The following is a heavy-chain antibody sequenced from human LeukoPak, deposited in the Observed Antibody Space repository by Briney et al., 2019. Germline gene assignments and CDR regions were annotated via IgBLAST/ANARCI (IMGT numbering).Heavy chain of an antibody. CDR2: IIPIFGTA. V-gene: IGHV1-69*01. D-gene: IGHD2-2*01. Sequence: SVKVSCKASGGTFSSYAISWVRQAPGQGLEWMGGIIPIFGTANYAQKFQGRVTITADESTSTAYMELSSLRSEDTAVYYCARFRIGVPAALRYFDYWGQGTLVTVSS. CDR1: GGTFSSYA. CDR3: ARFRIGVPAALRYFDY. J-gene: IGHJ4*02.